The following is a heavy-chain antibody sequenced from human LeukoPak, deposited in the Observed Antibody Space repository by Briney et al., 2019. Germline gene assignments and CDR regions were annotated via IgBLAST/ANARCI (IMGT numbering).Heavy chain of an antibody. CDR1: GYTFTGYY. D-gene: IGHD3-3*01. Sequence: ASVKVSCEASGYTFTGYYMHWVRQAPGQGLEWMGWINPNSGGTNYAQKFQGRVTMTRDTSISTAYMELSRLRSDDTAVYYCARDRTIFGVVQYYFDYWGQGTLVTVSS. J-gene: IGHJ4*02. CDR2: INPNSGGT. CDR3: ARDRTIFGVVQYYFDY. V-gene: IGHV1-2*02.